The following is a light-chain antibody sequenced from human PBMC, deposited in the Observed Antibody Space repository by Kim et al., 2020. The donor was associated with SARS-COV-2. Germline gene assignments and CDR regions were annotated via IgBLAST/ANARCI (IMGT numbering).Light chain of an antibody. V-gene: IGKV3-11*01. CDR1: QSVGNF. CDR3: QQRSNLVT. J-gene: IGKJ4*01. CDR2: DAS. Sequence: EIVLTQSPATLSLSPGERATLSCRASQSVGNFLAWYQHKPGRAPRLLIYDASNRATGIPARFSGSGSGTDFTLTISSLEPEDFALYYCQQRSNLVTFGRGTKVDIK.